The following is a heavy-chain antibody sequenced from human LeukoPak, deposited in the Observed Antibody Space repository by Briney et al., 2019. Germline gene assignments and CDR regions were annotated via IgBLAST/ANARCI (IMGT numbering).Heavy chain of an antibody. CDR2: TCGDGRL. D-gene: IGHD2-21*01. V-gene: IGHV3-53*01. CDR1: GFTVNNNC. CDR3: ARERGDKDMSGGSSFDV. Sequence: GGSLRLSCAASGFTVNNNCVTWVRQAPGKGMEWVAVTCGDGRLFYADSVKGRFSVSRDNSESTIYLQLTSLRADDTARYFCARERGDKDMSGGSSFDVWGQGTMVIVSS. J-gene: IGHJ3*01.